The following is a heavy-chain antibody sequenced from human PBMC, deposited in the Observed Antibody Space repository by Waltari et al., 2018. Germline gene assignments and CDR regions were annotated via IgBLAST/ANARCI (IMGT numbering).Heavy chain of an antibody. D-gene: IGHD3-10*01. J-gene: IGHJ4*02. CDR1: GGPLSDYA. V-gene: IGHV1-69*05. Sequence: QVHLVQSGAEVKKPGSSVKVSCRASGGPLSDYAITWVRQAPGQGLEWMGGRLTICSEANYAQKFQGRVTITTDASTNTAYLELTSLRSEDTAVYFCARGVGDKNFFHYWGQGTLVTVSS. CDR2: RLTICSEA. CDR3: ARGVGDKNFFHY.